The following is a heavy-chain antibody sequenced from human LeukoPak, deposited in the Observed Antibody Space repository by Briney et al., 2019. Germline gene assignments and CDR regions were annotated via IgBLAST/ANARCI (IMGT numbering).Heavy chain of an antibody. V-gene: IGHV4-34*01. CDR2: INHSGST. D-gene: IGHD6-13*01. CDR1: GGSISSYY. Sequence: PSETLSLTCTVSGGSISSYYWSWIRQPPGKGLEWIGEINHSGSTNYNPSLKSRVTISVDTSKNQFSLKLSSVTAADTAVYYCARDSISSSWPQWDYYYYGMDVWGQGTTVTVSS. CDR3: ARDSISSSWPQWDYYYYGMDV. J-gene: IGHJ6*02.